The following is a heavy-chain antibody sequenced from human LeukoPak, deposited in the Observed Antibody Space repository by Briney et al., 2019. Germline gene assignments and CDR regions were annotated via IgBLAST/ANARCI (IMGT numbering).Heavy chain of an antibody. CDR2: INPNSGGT. CDR3: ARGDLRDIVVVVAATPLVRYWFDP. CDR1: GYTFTGYY. Sequence: GASVKVSCKASGYTFTGYYMHWVRQAPGQGLEWMGWINPNSGGTNYAQKFQGRVTVARDTSISTAYMELSRLRSDDTAVYYCARGDLRDIVVVVAATPLVRYWFDPWGQGTLVTVSS. J-gene: IGHJ5*02. V-gene: IGHV1-2*02. D-gene: IGHD2-15*01.